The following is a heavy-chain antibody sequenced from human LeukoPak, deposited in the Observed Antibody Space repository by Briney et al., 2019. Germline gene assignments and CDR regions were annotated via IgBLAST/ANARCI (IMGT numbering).Heavy chain of an antibody. V-gene: IGHV3-74*01. J-gene: IGHJ6*04. D-gene: IGHD7-27*01. CDR2: INPDGSST. CDR3: ASSALSPTWGV. Sequence: PGGTLRLSCAASGFTFSSSWMHWVRQAPGKGLMWVSRINPDGSSTNYADSVKGRFTISRDNAKSTLYLQMNSLRAEDTAVYYCASSALSPTWGVWGKGTTVTVSS. CDR1: GFTFSSSW.